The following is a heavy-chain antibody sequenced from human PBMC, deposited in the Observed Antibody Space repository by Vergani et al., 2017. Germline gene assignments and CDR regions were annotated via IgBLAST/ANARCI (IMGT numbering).Heavy chain of an antibody. J-gene: IGHJ3*02. Sequence: EVQLLESGGDLVQPGGSLRLSCAASGFTFSSYAMSWVRRAPGKGLEWVSTISGSAAGTYYADSVKGRFTISRDNSKNTLSLRMNSLRAEDTAVYYCAKMGDYYPPATFDIWGPGTMVTVSS. CDR1: GFTFSSYA. D-gene: IGHD3-22*01. CDR2: ISGSAAGT. V-gene: IGHV3-23*01. CDR3: AKMGDYYPPATFDI.